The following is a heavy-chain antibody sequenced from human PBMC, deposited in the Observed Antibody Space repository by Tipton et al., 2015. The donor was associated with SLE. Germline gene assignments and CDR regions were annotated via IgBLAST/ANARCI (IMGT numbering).Heavy chain of an antibody. Sequence: SLRLSCAASGFTFSTYTMHWVRQTPGEGLEYVSTISSNGDSTYYADAVKGRFTISRDNSKNTLDLQMGSLRAEDTAVYYCARDGLRGIGKFYDYWGQGTLVTVSS. D-gene: IGHD3/OR15-3a*01. V-gene: IGHV3-64*02. J-gene: IGHJ4*02. CDR1: GFTFSTYT. CDR3: ARDGLRGIGKFYDY. CDR2: ISSNGDST.